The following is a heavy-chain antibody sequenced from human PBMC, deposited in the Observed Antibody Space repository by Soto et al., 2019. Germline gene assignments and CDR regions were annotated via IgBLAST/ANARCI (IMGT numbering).Heavy chain of an antibody. V-gene: IGHV3-21*01. D-gene: IGHD2-15*01. CDR3: PRDYRIVVVVAANENYCDYYYYYMDV. CDR2: ISSSSSYI. CDR1: GFTFSSYS. J-gene: IGHJ6*03. Sequence: GGSLRLSCAASGFTFSSYSMNWVRQAPGKGLEWVSSISSSSSYIYYADSVKGRFTISRDNAKNSLYLQMNSLRAEDTAVYYCPRDYRIVVVVAANENYCDYYYYYMDVWGKGTTVTVSS.